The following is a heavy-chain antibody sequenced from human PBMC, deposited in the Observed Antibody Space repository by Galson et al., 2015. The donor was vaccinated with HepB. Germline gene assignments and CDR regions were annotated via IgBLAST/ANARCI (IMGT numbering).Heavy chain of an antibody. CDR3: ARGKQLGPFVY. CDR2: VIPFFGKA. Sequence: SVKVSCKVSGVTSSSDVISWVRQAPGQGLEWMGGVIPFFGKASYARKFQGRVIYTADKSTSTVSMELTSLRSEDTAVYYCARGKQLGPFVYRGQGTLVTVSS. J-gene: IGHJ4*02. V-gene: IGHV1-69*06. D-gene: IGHD5-18*01. CDR1: GVTSSSDV.